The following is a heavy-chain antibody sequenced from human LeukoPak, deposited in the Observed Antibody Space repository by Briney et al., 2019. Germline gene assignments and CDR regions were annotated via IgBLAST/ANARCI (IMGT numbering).Heavy chain of an antibody. CDR2: FDPKDFEI. CDR3: ARQDLWFGESNGADYYYYYMDV. Sequence: GASVKVSCKISGNTLTELSMHWVRQAPGKGLEWVGGFDPKDFEIIYAQKFQGRVTMTEDTSTDTAYMELSSLRSEDTAVYYCARQDLWFGESNGADYYYYYMDVWGKGTTVTISS. CDR1: GNTLTELS. J-gene: IGHJ6*03. V-gene: IGHV1-24*01. D-gene: IGHD3-10*01.